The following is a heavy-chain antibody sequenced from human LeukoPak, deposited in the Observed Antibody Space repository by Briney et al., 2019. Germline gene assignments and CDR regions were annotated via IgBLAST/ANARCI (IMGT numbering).Heavy chain of an antibody. CDR3: TTTPHWLAFDY. Sequence: SETLSLTCTVSADSISTFSSYYWSWIRQPPGKGLEWIGALYHSGSTNYNPSLRSRVTISVDMSKNQLSLKLSSVTAADTAVYYCTTTPHWLAFDYWGQGTLVTVSS. D-gene: IGHD6-19*01. CDR2: LYHSGST. J-gene: IGHJ4*02. CDR1: ADSISTFSSYY. V-gene: IGHV4-61*01.